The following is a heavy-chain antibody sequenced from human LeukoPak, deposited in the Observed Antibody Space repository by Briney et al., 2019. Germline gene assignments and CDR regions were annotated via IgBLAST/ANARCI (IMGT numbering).Heavy chain of an antibody. CDR1: GFTFSTSW. Sequence: GGSLRLSCVASGFTFSTSWMTWVRQAPGKGLEWVAYIKQDGREKYYVDSVKGRFTISRDNAKNSLYLQMNSLRGEDTAVYYCARDATPENVIIPAAIFDYWGQGTLVTVSS. CDR3: ARDATPENVIIPAAIFDY. CDR2: IKQDGREK. V-gene: IGHV3-7*01. J-gene: IGHJ4*02. D-gene: IGHD2-2*01.